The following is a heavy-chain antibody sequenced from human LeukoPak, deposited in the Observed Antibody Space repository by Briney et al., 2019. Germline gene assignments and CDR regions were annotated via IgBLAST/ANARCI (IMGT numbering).Heavy chain of an antibody. Sequence: GGSLRLSCVASGFDFSDYGMNWVRQAPGKGLEFVSSISSTGGYIYHAESLKGRFTMSRDNAENSVYLQMNSLSVEDTAVYFCVRDHYGNTGYLLWGQGALVTVSS. CDR3: VRDHYGNTGYLL. CDR2: ISSTGGYI. D-gene: IGHD2-2*03. V-gene: IGHV3-21*01. CDR1: GFDFSDYG. J-gene: IGHJ1*01.